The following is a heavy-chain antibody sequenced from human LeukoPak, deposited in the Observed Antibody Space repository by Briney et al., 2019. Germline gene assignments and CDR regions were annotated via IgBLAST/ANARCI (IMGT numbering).Heavy chain of an antibody. CDR2: IRHDGSGA. CDR1: GFTFTHHA. J-gene: IGHJ4*02. Sequence: GGSLRLSCAASGFTFTHHAMHWVRQALGKGLEWVAVIRHDGSGANYAESVKGRFTISRDNSKNTLYLQMNSLRVEDTAVYYCAKDLSGSWSWDYWGQGTLVTVSS. CDR3: AKDLSGSWSWDY. V-gene: IGHV3-30*02. D-gene: IGHD1-26*01.